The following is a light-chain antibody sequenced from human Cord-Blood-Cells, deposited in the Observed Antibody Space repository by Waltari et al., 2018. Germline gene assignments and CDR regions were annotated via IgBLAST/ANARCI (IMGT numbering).Light chain of an antibody. CDR3: QQRSNWPT. CDR1: QSVSSY. CDR2: DAS. J-gene: IGKJ1*01. V-gene: IGKV3-11*01. Sequence: EIVLTQSPATLSLSPGERATLSCRASQSVSSYLAWYQQKPGQAPRLLIYDASNRATGIPARFGGSGCGTDFTLTISSLEPEDFAVYYCQQRSNWPTFGQGTKVEIK.